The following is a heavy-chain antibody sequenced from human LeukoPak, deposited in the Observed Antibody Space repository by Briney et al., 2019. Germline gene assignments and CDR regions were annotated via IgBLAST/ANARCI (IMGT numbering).Heavy chain of an antibody. CDR2: IGGSGNNT. CDR3: AKVVSSGWLGPWSA. Sequence: PGGSLRLSCAASGFTFTNYAMGWVRQAPGKGLEWVSAIGGSGNNTYYADSVKGRFTISRDNSKNTLYLQMNSLRAEDTAVYYCAKVVSSGWLGPWSAWGQGTLVTVSS. J-gene: IGHJ4*02. V-gene: IGHV3-23*01. CDR1: GFTFTNYA. D-gene: IGHD6-19*01.